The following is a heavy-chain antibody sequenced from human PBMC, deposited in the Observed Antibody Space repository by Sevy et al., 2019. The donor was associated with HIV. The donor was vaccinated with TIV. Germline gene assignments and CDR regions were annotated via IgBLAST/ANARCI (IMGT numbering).Heavy chain of an antibody. CDR3: ARESRSDWYLDS. CDR2: IWSDGNNK. Sequence: GGSLRLSCAASGFTFSDYGMHWVRQAPGNGLEWVAAIWSDGNNKYYKDSVKGRLTIFRDNSKNTQYLQMNSLRVDDTAVYFCARESRSDWYLDSWGQGTLVTVSS. D-gene: IGHD6-19*01. V-gene: IGHV3-33*01. J-gene: IGHJ4*02. CDR1: GFTFSDYG.